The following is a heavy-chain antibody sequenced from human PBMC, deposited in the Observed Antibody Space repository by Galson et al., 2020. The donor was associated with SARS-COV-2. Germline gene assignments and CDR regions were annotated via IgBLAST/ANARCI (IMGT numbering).Heavy chain of an antibody. CDR1: GFTFSSYA. CDR3: AKDSMRAHYYGSGSYWTWFDP. Sequence: GESLKISCAASGFTFSSYAMSWVRQAPGKGLEWVSAISGSGGSTYYADSVKGRFTISRDNSKNTLYLQMNSLRAEDTAVYYCAKDSMRAHYYGSGSYWTWFDPWGQGTLVTVSS. J-gene: IGHJ5*02. CDR2: ISGSGGST. V-gene: IGHV3-23*01. D-gene: IGHD3-10*01.